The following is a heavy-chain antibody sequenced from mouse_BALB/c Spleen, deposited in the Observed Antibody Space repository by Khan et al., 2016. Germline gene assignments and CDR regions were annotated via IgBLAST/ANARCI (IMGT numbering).Heavy chain of an antibody. V-gene: IGHV3-2*02. Sequence: EVQLQESGPGLVKPSQSLSLTCTVAGYSITSDYAWNWIRQFPGNKLEWMGYISYSGSTSYNPSLKSRISITRDTSKNQFFRQLNSVTTEDTARYYCARSIMANWGQGTTLTVSS. CDR3: ARSIMAN. J-gene: IGHJ2*01. CDR2: ISYSGST. CDR1: GYSITSDYA.